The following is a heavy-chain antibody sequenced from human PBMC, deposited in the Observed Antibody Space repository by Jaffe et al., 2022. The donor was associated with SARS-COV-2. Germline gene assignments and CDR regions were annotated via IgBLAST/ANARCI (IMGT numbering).Heavy chain of an antibody. Sequence: EVQLVESGGGLVQPGRSLRLSCAASGFTFNDYAMHWVRQAPGKGLEWVSGISWNSGSIDYADSVKGRFTISRDNAKNSLYLQMNSLRAEDTALYYCAPQGAAGHWGQGTLVTVSS. D-gene: IGHD6-13*01. CDR3: APQGAAGH. J-gene: IGHJ4*02. CDR1: GFTFNDYA. V-gene: IGHV3-9*01. CDR2: ISWNSGSI.